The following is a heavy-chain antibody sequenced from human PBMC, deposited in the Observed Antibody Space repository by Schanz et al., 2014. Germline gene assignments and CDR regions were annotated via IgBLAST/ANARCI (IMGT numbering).Heavy chain of an antibody. CDR2: IIPILDKT. J-gene: IGHJ6*02. CDR3: AKVDRTRYNAMDV. CDR1: GGTFSSST. V-gene: IGHV1-69*08. Sequence: QVQLVQSGAEVKKPGSSVKVSCKASGGTFSSSTLTWVRQAPGQGLEWMGRIIPILDKTNYAQKFQGRVTMTADKSTSTVYMEVSGLRSEDTAVYYCAKVDRTRYNAMDVWGRGTTVTVSS. D-gene: IGHD3-9*01.